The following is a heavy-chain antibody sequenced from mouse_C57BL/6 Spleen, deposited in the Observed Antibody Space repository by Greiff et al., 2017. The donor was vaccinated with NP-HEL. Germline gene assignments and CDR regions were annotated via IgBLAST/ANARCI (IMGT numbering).Heavy chain of an antibody. V-gene: IGHV5-9-1*02. CDR3: TRAGVTTVDYLDY. J-gene: IGHJ2*01. CDR2: ISSGGDYI. Sequence: DVMLVESGEGLVKPGGSLKLSCAASGFTFSSYAMSWVRQTPEKRLEWVAYISSGGDYIYYADTVKGRFTISRDNARNTLYLQMSSLKSEDTAMYYCTRAGVTTVDYLDYWGQGTTLTVSS. CDR1: GFTFSSYA. D-gene: IGHD1-1*01.